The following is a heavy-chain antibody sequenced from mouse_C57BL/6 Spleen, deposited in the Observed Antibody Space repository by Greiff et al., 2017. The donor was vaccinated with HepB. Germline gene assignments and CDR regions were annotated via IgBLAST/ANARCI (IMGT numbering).Heavy chain of an antibody. CDR3: ARVFITTGGWYFDV. J-gene: IGHJ1*03. CDR2: IWTGGGT. V-gene: IGHV2-9-1*01. Sequence: VQRVESGPGLVAPSQSLSITCTVSGFSLTSYAISWVRQPPGKGLEWLGVIWTGGGTNYNSALKSRLSISKDNSKSQVFLKMNSLQTDDTARYYCARVFITTGGWYFDVWGTGTTVTVSS. CDR1: GFSLTSYA. D-gene: IGHD1-1*01.